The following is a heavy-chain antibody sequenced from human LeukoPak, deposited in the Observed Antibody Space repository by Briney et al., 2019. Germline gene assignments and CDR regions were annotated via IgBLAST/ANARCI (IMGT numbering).Heavy chain of an antibody. D-gene: IGHD4-17*01. CDR3: ARARVPSTVTAAFDI. CDR2: IRYDGSNK. V-gene: IGHV3-30*02. Sequence: QPGGSLRLSCAASGFTFSSYGMHWARQAPGKGLEWVAYIRYDGSNKYYADSVKDRFTISRDNAKNSLYLQMNSLRAEDTAVYYCARARVPSTVTAAFDIWGQGTMVTASS. CDR1: GFTFSSYG. J-gene: IGHJ3*02.